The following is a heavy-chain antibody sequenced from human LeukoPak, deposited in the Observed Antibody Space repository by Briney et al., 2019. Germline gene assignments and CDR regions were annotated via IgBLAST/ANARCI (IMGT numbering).Heavy chain of an antibody. CDR3: ARIAVAASTPFDY. V-gene: IGHV3-23*01. CDR2: ISGSGGST. CDR1: GFTFSSYA. J-gene: IGHJ4*02. D-gene: IGHD6-19*01. Sequence: GGSLRLSCAASGFTFSSYAMSWVRQAPGKGLDWVSAISGSGGSTYYADSVKGRFTISRDNSKNTLYLQMNSLRAEDTAVYYCARIAVAASTPFDYWGQGTLVTVSS.